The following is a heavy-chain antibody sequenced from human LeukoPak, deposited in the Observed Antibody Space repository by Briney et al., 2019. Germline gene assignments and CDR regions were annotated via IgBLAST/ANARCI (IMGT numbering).Heavy chain of an antibody. CDR1: GFTFTNSW. J-gene: IGHJ4*02. D-gene: IGHD1-26*01. V-gene: IGHV3-7*01. CDR3: ARDTDGSLDY. Sequence: GGSLRLSCAASGFTFTNSWMAWVRQAPGKGLEWVANIRQDGSTKHYADSLKGRFTISRDNPKNSLYLQMNSLRADDTAVYYCARDTDGSLDYWGQGILVTVAS. CDR2: IRQDGSTK.